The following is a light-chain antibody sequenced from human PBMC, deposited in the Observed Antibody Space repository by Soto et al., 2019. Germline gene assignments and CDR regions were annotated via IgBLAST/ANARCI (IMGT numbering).Light chain of an antibody. CDR1: QSVSSSY. CDR2: GAS. J-gene: IGKJ2*01. CDR3: QQYGGSPYT. V-gene: IGKV3-20*01. Sequence: EVVLTQSPGTLSLSPGQRATLSCRASQSVSSSYLSWYQQKPGQAPRLLISGASSRATGIPARFSGSGSGTDFTLSISSLEPEDSALYYCQQYGGSPYTFGQGTKLQI.